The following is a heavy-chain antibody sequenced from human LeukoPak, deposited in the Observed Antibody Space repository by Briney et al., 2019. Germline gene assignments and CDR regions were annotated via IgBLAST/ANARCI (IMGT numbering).Heavy chain of an antibody. CDR3: ARKPGGYYYYYMDV. V-gene: IGHV4-34*01. CDR2: INHSGST. D-gene: IGHD1-14*01. Sequence: SETLSLTCAVYGGSFSGYYWSWIRQPPGKGLEWIGEINHSGSTNYNPSLTSRVTISVDTSKNQFSLKLSSVTAADTAVYYCARKPGGYYYYYMDVWGKGTTVTVSS. J-gene: IGHJ6*03. CDR1: GGSFSGYY.